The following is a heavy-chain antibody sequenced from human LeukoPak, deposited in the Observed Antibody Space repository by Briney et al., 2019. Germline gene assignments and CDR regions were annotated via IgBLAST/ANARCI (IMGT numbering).Heavy chain of an antibody. CDR3: ARCHYDSSGSPDY. Sequence: GSLRLSCAASGFTFSDYYMSWIRQPPGKGLEWIGSIYYSGSTYYNPSLKSRVTISVDTSKNQFSLKLSSVTAADTAVYYCARCHYDSSGSPDYWGQGTLVTVSP. CDR2: IYYSGST. J-gene: IGHJ4*02. D-gene: IGHD3-22*01. CDR1: GFTFSDYY. V-gene: IGHV4-38-2*01.